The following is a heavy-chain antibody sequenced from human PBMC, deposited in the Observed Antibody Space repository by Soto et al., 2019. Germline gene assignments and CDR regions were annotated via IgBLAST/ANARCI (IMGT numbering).Heavy chain of an antibody. CDR2: ISGSGGST. Sequence: EVQLLESGGHLVQPGGSLRLSCAASGFTFSNYAISWVRQAPGKGLEWVSSISGSGGSTYYADSVKGRFTISRDNSKNPLYLQMNSLRAEDTAVYYCATYSGNYERYGVYYGMDVWGQGTTVTVSS. CDR1: GFTFSNYA. V-gene: IGHV3-23*01. D-gene: IGHD1-26*01. J-gene: IGHJ6*02. CDR3: ATYSGNYERYGVYYGMDV.